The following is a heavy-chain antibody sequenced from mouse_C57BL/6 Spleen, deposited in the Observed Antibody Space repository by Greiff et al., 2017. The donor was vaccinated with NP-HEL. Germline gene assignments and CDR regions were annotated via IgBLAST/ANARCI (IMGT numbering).Heavy chain of an antibody. CDR2: IYPGDGDT. J-gene: IGHJ2*01. Sequence: VQLQQSGPELVKPGASVKISCKASGYAFSSSWMNWVKQRPGKGLEWIGRIYPGDGDTNYNGKFKGKATLTADKSSSTAYMQLSSLTSEDSAVYFCARGVDYDCDYWGQGTTLTVSS. CDR3: ARGVDYDCDY. CDR1: GYAFSSSW. D-gene: IGHD2-4*01. V-gene: IGHV1-82*01.